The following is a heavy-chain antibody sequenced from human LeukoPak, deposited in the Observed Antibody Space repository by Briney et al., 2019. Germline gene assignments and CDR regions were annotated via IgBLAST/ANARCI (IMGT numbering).Heavy chain of an antibody. Sequence: SVKVSCKTSRYTFPNHGIAWVGQAAGQGLEWLGWINHYNGNTYYAQKVQRTVTMTTDTSATTAYMELSSLRSDDTADYCWARGNYGARDFWGQGTMVTVSS. D-gene: IGHD4/OR15-4a*01. CDR1: RYTFPNHG. CDR3: ARGNYGARDF. V-gene: IGHV1-18*01. J-gene: IGHJ3*01. CDR2: INHYNGNT.